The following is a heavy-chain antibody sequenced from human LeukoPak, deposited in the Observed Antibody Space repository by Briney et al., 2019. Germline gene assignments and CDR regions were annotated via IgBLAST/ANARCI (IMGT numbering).Heavy chain of an antibody. CDR3: ARDHDRTAAYSYMDV. CDR2: VYFTGTT. V-gene: IGHV4-59*01. D-gene: IGHD1-14*01. CDR1: GGSISSYY. J-gene: IGHJ6*03. Sequence: KASETLSLTCTVAGGSISSYYWSWIRQPPGKGLGWIGCVYFTGTTTYNPSLKSRDTKSVETCKNQFPLELSSVTAADTAVYYCARDHDRTAAYSYMDVWGKGTTVTVSS.